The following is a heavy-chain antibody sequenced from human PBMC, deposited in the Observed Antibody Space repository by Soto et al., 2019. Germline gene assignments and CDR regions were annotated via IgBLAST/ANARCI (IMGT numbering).Heavy chain of an antibody. Sequence: GASVKVSCKASGYTFTGYYMHWVRQAPGQGLEWMGWINPNSGGTNYAQKFQGWVTMTRDTSISTAYMELSRLRSDDTAVYYCARVANWRPPPPVFDYPGPATLVTVSS. CDR1: GYTFTGYY. CDR2: INPNSGGT. CDR3: ARVANWRPPPPVFDY. D-gene: IGHD1-1*01. J-gene: IGHJ4*02. V-gene: IGHV1-2*04.